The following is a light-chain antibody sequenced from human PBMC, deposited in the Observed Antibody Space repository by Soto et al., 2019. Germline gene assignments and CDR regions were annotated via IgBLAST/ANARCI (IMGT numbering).Light chain of an antibody. J-gene: IGKJ4*01. CDR3: QQRSTWPRLT. CDR2: GAF. V-gene: IGKV3-11*01. Sequence: IVLTQSPATLSLSPGERATLSCRASQSVSSYVAWYQQKPGQAPRLRIYGAFNRATGIPARFSSSGSGPDFTLTIGSLEPDDVAIYYCQQRSTWPRLTFGGGTKLEI. CDR1: QSVSSY.